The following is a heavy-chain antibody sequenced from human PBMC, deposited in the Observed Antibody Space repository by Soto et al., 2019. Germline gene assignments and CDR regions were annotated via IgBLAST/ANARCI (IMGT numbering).Heavy chain of an antibody. CDR2: ISYDGINK. D-gene: IGHD6-19*01. CDR3: AKGEQWLVSGYFDY. Sequence: QVQLVESGGGVVQPGRSLRLSCAASGFTFSSYGMHWVRRAAGKGLEWVAVISYDGINKQYGDSVKGRFTISRDNSKNTLHLEMNSLRAEDTAVYYCAKGEQWLVSGYFDYWGQGTLVTVSS. CDR1: GFTFSSYG. V-gene: IGHV3-30*18. J-gene: IGHJ4*02.